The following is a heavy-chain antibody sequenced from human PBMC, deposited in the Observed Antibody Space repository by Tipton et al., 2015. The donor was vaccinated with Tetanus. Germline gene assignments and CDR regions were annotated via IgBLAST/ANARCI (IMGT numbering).Heavy chain of an antibody. CDR2: ISGSGGST. D-gene: IGHD3-10*01. CDR1: GFTFSSYA. V-gene: IGHV3-23*01. J-gene: IGHJ4*02. CDR3: AKDLEGSMVRGVMIY. Sequence: SLRISCAASGFTFSSYAMHWVRQAPGNGLEWVSAISGSGGSTYYADSVKGRFTISRDNSKNTLYRKMNSLRAEDTAVYYSAKDLEGSMVRGVMIYWGQGTLVTVSS.